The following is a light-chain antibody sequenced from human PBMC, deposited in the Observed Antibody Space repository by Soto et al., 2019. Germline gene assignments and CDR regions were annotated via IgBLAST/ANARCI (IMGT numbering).Light chain of an antibody. CDR1: QSVSSN. CDR2: GAS. Sequence: EIVMTQSPATLSVSPGERATLSCRASQSVSSNLAWYQQKPGQAPRLLIYGASTRATGIPARFSGSGSGTEFTLTISSLQSEDVAVYYCQHYLDIPLTFGGGTRVEIK. CDR3: QHYLDIPLT. J-gene: IGKJ4*01. V-gene: IGKV3-15*01.